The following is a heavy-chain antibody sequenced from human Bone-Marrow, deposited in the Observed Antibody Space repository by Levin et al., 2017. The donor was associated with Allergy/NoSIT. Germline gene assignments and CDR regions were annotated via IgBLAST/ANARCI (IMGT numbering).Heavy chain of an antibody. D-gene: IGHD1-26*01. CDR3: ARDWPVGATAAFEH. CDR2: IYSTGSS. Sequence: PSETLSLTCTVSGGFINNYYWSWVRQPAGKALEWVGRIYSTGSSDYNPSLKSRVTMSVDASKNQFSLNLTSVTAADTALYYCARDWPVGATAAFEHWGQGILVIVSS. V-gene: IGHV4-4*07. CDR1: GGFINNYY. J-gene: IGHJ4*02.